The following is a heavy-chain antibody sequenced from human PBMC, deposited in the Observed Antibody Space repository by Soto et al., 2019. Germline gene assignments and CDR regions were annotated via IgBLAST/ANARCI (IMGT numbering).Heavy chain of an antibody. J-gene: IGHJ6*02. CDR1: GFTFSSYW. CDR3: ARDGVHCSSTSCSGIDV. CDR2: IKQDGSEK. Sequence: GGSLRLSCAASGFTFSSYWMSWVRQAPGKGLEWVANIKQDGSEKYYVDSVKGRFTISRDNAKNSLYLQMNSLRAENTAVYYCARDGVHCSSTSCSGIDVWGQGTTVTVSS. V-gene: IGHV3-7*01. D-gene: IGHD2-2*01.